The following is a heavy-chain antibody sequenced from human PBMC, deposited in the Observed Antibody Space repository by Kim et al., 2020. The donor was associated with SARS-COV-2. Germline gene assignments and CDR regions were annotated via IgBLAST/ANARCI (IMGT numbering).Heavy chain of an antibody. CDR1: GGSFSGYY. CDR3: ARPIIAAAVSVYYYYGMDV. V-gene: IGHV4-34*01. J-gene: IGHJ6*02. CDR2: INHSGST. D-gene: IGHD6-13*01. Sequence: SETLSLTCAVYGGSFSGYYWSWIRQPPGKGLEWIGEINHSGSTNYNPSLKSRVTISVDTSKNQFSLKLSSVTAADTAVYYCARPIIAAAVSVYYYYGMDVWGQGTTVTVSS.